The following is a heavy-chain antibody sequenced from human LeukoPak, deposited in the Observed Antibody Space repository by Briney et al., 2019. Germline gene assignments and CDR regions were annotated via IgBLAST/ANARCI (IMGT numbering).Heavy chain of an antibody. CDR2: IWYDGSNK. V-gene: IGHV3-33*01. CDR1: GFTFSSYG. CDR3: ARDGRGSYYYYYYMDV. Sequence: GGSLRLSCAASGFTFSSYGMHWVRQAPGKGLEWVAVIWYDGSNKYYADSVKGRFTTSRDNSKNTLYLQMNSLRAEDTAVYYCARDGRGSYYYYYYMDVWGKGTTVTVSS. D-gene: IGHD1-26*01. J-gene: IGHJ6*03.